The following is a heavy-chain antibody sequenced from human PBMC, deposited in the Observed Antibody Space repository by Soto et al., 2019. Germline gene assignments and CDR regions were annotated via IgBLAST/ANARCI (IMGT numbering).Heavy chain of an antibody. CDR3: ARISLTGYLAGIGDFDD. Sequence: PSETLSLTCTVSGGSISSYYWSWIRQPPGKVLEWIGYIYYSGSTNYNPSLKSRVTISVDTSKSQFSLKLSSVTAADTAVYYCARISLTGYLAGIGDFDDWGQGTLVTVSS. CDR2: IYYSGST. D-gene: IGHD3-9*01. V-gene: IGHV4-59*01. CDR1: GGSISSYY. J-gene: IGHJ4*02.